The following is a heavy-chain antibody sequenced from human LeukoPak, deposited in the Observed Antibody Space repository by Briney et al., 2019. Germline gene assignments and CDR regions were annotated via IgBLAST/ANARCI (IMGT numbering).Heavy chain of an antibody. CDR3: ARDLELGYCSGVSNY. J-gene: IGHJ4*02. Sequence: ASVKVSCKASGYTFTSYGISWVRQAPGQGLEWMGWINPNSGGTNYAQKFQGRVTMTGDTSISTAYMELSRLRSDDTAVYYCARDLELGYCSGVSNYWGQGTLVTVSS. CDR1: GYTFTSYG. CDR2: INPNSGGT. D-gene: IGHD2-15*01. V-gene: IGHV1-2*02.